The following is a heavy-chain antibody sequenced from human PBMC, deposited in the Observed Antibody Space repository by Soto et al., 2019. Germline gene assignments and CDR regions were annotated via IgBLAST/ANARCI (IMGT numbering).Heavy chain of an antibody. CDR2: IKSKTDGGTT. Sequence: GGSLRLSCAASGFTFSNAWMNWVRQAPGKGLEWVGRIKSKTDGGTTDYAAPVKGRFTISRDDSKNTLYLQMNSLKTEDTAVYYCTTDFWGELISYYYYGMDVWGQGTTVTVSS. V-gene: IGHV3-15*07. CDR1: GFTFSNAW. CDR3: TTDFWGELISYYYYGMDV. J-gene: IGHJ6*02. D-gene: IGHD1-26*01.